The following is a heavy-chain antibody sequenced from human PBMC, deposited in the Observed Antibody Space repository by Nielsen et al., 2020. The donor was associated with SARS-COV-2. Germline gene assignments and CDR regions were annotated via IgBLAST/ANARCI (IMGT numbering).Heavy chain of an antibody. CDR3: CGRRHKGTLEQ. D-gene: IGHD1-26*01. CDR2: IYPNSGVT. Sequence: ASVKVSCKASGYTFTSYDINWVRQAPGQGLEWVGRIYPNSGVTHYAQKFQDRVTVTRDTSITTAYMELSSLTSDDTAVYYCCGRRHKGTLEQWGQGTLVSVSS. CDR1: GYTFTSYD. V-gene: IGHV1-2*06. J-gene: IGHJ4*02.